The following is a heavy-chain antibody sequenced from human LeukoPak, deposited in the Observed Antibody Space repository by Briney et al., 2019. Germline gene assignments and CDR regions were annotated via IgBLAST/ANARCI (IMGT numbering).Heavy chain of an antibody. CDR2: IYYSGNT. CDR3: SRGDYGDYHDAFDI. J-gene: IGHJ3*02. CDR1: GGSITSGVYS. V-gene: IGHV4-30-4*07. D-gene: IGHD4-17*01. Sequence: PSETLSLTCAVSGGSITSGVYSWSWIRQPPGKGLEWIGYIYYSGNTYYNPSLKSRLTISVDTFKNQFSLKLSSVTAADTAVYYCSRGDYGDYHDAFDIWGQGTMVTVSS.